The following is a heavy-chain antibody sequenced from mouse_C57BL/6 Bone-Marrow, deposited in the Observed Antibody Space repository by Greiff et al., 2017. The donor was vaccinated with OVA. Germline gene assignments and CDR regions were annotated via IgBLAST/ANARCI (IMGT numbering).Heavy chain of an antibody. CDR1: GYTFTDYY. CDR3: ANEGQYGYGGFAY. D-gene: IGHD2-2*01. V-gene: IGHV1-84*01. CDR2: IYPGSGNT. J-gene: IGHJ3*01. Sequence: VQLQQSGPELVKPGASVKISCKASGYTFTDYYINWVNQRPGQGLEWIGWIYPGSGNTKYNEKFKGKATLTVDTPSSTAYMQPSSLTSEDSAVYFGANEGQYGYGGFAYWGQGTLVTVSA.